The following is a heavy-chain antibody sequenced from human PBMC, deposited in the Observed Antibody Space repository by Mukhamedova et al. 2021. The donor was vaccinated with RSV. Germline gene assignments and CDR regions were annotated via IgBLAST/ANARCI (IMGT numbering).Heavy chain of an antibody. CDR2: IYHSGST. D-gene: IGHD3-3*01. Sequence: GEIYHSGSTNYTPSLKSRVTISVDKSKNQFSLKLTSVTAADTAVYYCARHGGGGIFDLLPGAREFCHWGQGNPGHR. CDR3: ARHGGGGIFDLLPGAREFCH. J-gene: IGHJ4*02. V-gene: IGHV4-4*02.